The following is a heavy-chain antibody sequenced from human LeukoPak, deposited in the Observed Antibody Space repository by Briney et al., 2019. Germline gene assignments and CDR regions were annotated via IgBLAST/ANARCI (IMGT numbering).Heavy chain of an antibody. V-gene: IGHV1-24*01. Sequence: ASVKVSCKVSGYTLTELSMHWVRQAPGKGLEWMGGLHPEDGEAIYAQTLQGRVTMTEDTSTDTAYIELSSLRSEDTAVYYCATRNFGDYGAFDIWGQGTMVTVSS. CDR3: ATRNFGDYGAFDI. CDR2: LHPEDGEA. CDR1: GYTLTELS. J-gene: IGHJ3*02. D-gene: IGHD4-17*01.